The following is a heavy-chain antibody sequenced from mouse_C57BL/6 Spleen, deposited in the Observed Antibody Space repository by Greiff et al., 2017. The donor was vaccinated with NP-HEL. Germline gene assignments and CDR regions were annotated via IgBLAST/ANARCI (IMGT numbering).Heavy chain of an antibody. Sequence: VQLQQSGPELVKPGASVKISCKASGYAFSSSWMNWVKQRPGKGLEWIGRIYPGDGDTNYNGKFKGKATLTADKSSSPAYMQLSSLTSEDSAVYFWSRRGGYGYDLDYWGQGTTLTVSS. CDR3: SRRGGYGYDLDY. D-gene: IGHD2-2*01. V-gene: IGHV1-82*01. J-gene: IGHJ2*01. CDR1: GYAFSSSW. CDR2: IYPGDGDT.